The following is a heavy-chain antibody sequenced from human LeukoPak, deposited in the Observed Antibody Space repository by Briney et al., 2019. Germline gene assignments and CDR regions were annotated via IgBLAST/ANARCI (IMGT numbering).Heavy chain of an antibody. J-gene: IGHJ4*02. D-gene: IGHD2-2*01. CDR2: INPNSGGT. CDR3: ARDGGVPAAAISEFDY. Sequence: GASVKVSCKASGYTFTGYYMHWVRQAPGQGLEWMGWINPNSGGTNYAQKFQGRVTMTRDTSISTAYMELSRLRSDDTAVYYCARDGGVPAAAISEFDYWGQGTLVTVSS. V-gene: IGHV1-2*02. CDR1: GYTFTGYY.